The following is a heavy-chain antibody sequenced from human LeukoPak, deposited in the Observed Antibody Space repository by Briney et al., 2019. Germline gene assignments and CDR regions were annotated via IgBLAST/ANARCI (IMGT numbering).Heavy chain of an antibody. V-gene: IGHV4-30-4*08. J-gene: IGHJ4*02. CDR1: GGSISSGDYY. D-gene: IGHD3-3*01. Sequence: PSETLSLTCTVSGGSISSGDYYWSWIRQPPGKGLEWIGYIYYSGSTYYNPSLKSRVTISVDTSKNQFSLKLSSVTAADTAVYYCARGVLPPSFGVVTKYFDYWGQGTLVTVSS. CDR3: ARGVLPPSFGVVTKYFDY. CDR2: IYYSGST.